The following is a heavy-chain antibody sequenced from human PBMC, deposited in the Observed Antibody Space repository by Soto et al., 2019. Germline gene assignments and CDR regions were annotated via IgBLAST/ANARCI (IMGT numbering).Heavy chain of an antibody. CDR3: AKDHDEDYGYDLDYFNY. CDR1: GFNFDDYA. CDR2: ISWEGGSI. D-gene: IGHD5-12*01. Sequence: GGSLRLCCAASGFNFDDYAMHWVRRVPGKGLEWVSGISWEGGSIGYADSVKGRFTISRDNAKNSLYLEMNSLRSEDTAFYYCAKDHDEDYGYDLDYFNYWGQGT. J-gene: IGHJ4*02. V-gene: IGHV3-9*01.